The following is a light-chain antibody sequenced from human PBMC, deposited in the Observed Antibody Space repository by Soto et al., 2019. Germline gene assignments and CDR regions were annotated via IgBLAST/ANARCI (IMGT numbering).Light chain of an antibody. J-gene: IGLJ1*01. Sequence: SVLTPPPPPSRAPGQFSAISRTGNSCDVGGYNYVSWYQQHPGKAPKLMIYDVSKRPSGVPDRFSGSKSGNTASLTVSGLQAEDEADYYCSSYAGTHIVFGTGTKVTVL. V-gene: IGLV2-8*01. CDR2: DVS. CDR3: SSYAGTHIV. CDR1: SCDVGGYNY.